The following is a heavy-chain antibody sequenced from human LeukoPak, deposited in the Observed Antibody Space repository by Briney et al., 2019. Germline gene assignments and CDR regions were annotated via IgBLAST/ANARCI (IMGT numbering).Heavy chain of an antibody. CDR2: IYYSGST. CDR3: GIGANTLLWIGELAPFIFDY. Sequence: SETLSLTCTVSGGSITSYYWSWIRQPPGKGLEWIGYIYYSGSTNYNPSLKSRLTISVDASKNQFSLKLSSVTAADTAVYYCGIGANTLLWIGELAPFIFDYWGQGTLVTVSS. V-gene: IGHV4-59*12. J-gene: IGHJ4*02. CDR1: GGSITSYY. D-gene: IGHD3-10*01.